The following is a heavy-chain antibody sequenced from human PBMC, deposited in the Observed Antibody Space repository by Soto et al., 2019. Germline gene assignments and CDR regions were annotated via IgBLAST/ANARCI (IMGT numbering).Heavy chain of an antibody. Sequence: ASVKVSCKASGYTFTSYGTNWVRQATGQGLEWMGWMNPNSGNTGYAQKFQGRVTMTRNTSISTAYMELSSLRSEDTAVYYCARGRGLEFCSGYFPWNRDDYYGMDVWGQGTTVTVSS. CDR2: MNPNSGNT. CDR3: ARGRGLEFCSGYFPWNRDDYYGMDV. J-gene: IGHJ6*02. CDR1: GYTFTSYG. V-gene: IGHV1-8*01. D-gene: IGHD3-3*01.